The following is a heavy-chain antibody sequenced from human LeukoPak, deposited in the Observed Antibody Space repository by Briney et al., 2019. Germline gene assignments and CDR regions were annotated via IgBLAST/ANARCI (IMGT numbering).Heavy chain of an antibody. Sequence: PGRSLRLSCAASGFTFSSHAMRWVSQAPRKGLGWVAGISYDVSNKYYADSVKGRFTISRDNSKNTLYLQMNSLRAEDTAVYYCASGGGDYYGSGTGGYYYYGMDVWGQGTTVTVSS. CDR1: GFTFSSHA. CDR2: ISYDVSNK. V-gene: IGHV3-30*04. D-gene: IGHD3-10*01. CDR3: ASGGGDYYGSGTGGYYYYGMDV. J-gene: IGHJ6*02.